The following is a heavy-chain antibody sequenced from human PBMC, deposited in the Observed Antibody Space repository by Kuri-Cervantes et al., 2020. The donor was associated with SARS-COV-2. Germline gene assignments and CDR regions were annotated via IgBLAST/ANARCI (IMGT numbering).Heavy chain of an antibody. CDR1: GFTFSNYA. CDR2: ISSNGGST. V-gene: IGHV3-64*02. D-gene: IGHD4-23*01. J-gene: IGHJ3*02. Sequence: GGSLRLSCTASGFTFSNYAMSWIRQPPGKGLEYVSAISSNGGSTYYADSVKGRFTISRDNSKNTLYLQMGSLRAEDMAVYYCARGLRWESHAFDIWGQGTMVTVSS. CDR3: ARGLRWESHAFDI.